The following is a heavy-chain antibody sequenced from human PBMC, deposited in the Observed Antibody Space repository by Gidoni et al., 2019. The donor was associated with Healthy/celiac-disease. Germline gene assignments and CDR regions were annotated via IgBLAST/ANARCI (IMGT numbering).Heavy chain of an antibody. CDR3: AREVVVTDYYYYGMDV. CDR2: IYYSGST. V-gene: IGHV4-39*07. Sequence: QLQLQESGPGLVKPSETLSLTCTVSGGSISSSSYYWGWIRQPPGKGLEWIGSIYYSGSTYYNPSLKSRVTISVDTSKNQFSLKLSSVTAADTAVYYWAREVVVTDYYYYGMDVWGQGTTVTVSS. CDR1: GGSISSSSYY. D-gene: IGHD2-21*02. J-gene: IGHJ6*02.